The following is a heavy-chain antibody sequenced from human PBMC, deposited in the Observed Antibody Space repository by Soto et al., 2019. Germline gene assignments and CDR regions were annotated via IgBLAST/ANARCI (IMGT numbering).Heavy chain of an antibody. CDR2: VSIGGST. CDR3: AKRRGAGGHFDY. D-gene: IGHD2-15*01. V-gene: IGHV3-23*01. J-gene: IGHJ4*02. CDR1: VVTFSSFA. Sequence: CLRFSCASSVVTFSSFAMGWVRQGPGKGLEWVAVVSIGGSTHYADSVRGRFTISRDNSKNTLSLQMNSLTAEDTAVYFCAKRRGAGGHFDYWGQGALVTLSS.